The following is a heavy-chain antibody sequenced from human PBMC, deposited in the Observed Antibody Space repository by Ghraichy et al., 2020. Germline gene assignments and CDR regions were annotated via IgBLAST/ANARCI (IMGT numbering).Heavy chain of an antibody. Sequence: GGSLRLSCAASGFTFNSYAMSWVRQAPGKGLEWVSIISGGGGTTYYADSVKGRFAISRDNSKNTLNLQMNSLRGDDTAVYYCAREVGAHDYWGQGTLVTVSS. J-gene: IGHJ4*02. CDR1: GFTFNSYA. CDR3: AREVGAHDY. D-gene: IGHD1-26*01. V-gene: IGHV3-23*01. CDR2: ISGGGGTT.